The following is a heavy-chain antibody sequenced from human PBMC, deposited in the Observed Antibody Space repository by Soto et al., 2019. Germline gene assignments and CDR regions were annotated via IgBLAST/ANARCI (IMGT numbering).Heavy chain of an antibody. J-gene: IGHJ4*02. V-gene: IGHV1-46*01. CDR3: ARGITIFGVVIMPYYFDY. D-gene: IGHD3-3*01. CDR2: INPSGGST. Sequence: ASVKVSCKAAGYTFTSYYMQWVRQAPGQGLEWMGIINPSGGSTSYAQKFQGRVTMTRDTSTSTVYMELSSLRSEDTAVYYCARGITIFGVVIMPYYFDYWGQGTLVTVSS. CDR1: GYTFTSYY.